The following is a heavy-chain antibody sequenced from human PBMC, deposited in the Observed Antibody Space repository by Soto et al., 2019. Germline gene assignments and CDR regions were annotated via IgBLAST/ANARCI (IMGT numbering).Heavy chain of an antibody. V-gene: IGHV1-69*06. CDR3: ARDEGYCSSTSCRYYYGMDV. J-gene: IGHJ6*02. D-gene: IGHD2-2*01. CDR1: GGTFSSYA. CDR2: IIPIFGTA. Sequence: ASVKVSCKPSGGTFSSYAISWVRQAPGQGLEWMGGIIPIFGTANYAQKFQGRVTITADKSTSTAYMELSSLRSEDTAVYYCARDEGYCSSTSCRYYYGMDVWGQGTTVTVSS.